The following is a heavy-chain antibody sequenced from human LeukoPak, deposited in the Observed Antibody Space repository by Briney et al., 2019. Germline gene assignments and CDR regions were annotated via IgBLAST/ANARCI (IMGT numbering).Heavy chain of an antibody. CDR1: GYTFTSYG. V-gene: IGHV1-69*04. CDR2: IIPILGIA. Sequence: SVKVSCKASGYTFTSYGISWVRQAPGQGLEWMGRIIPILGIANYAQKFQGRVTITADKSTSTAYMELSSLRSEDTAVYYCARAYSGYDPVDYWGQGTLVTVSS. D-gene: IGHD5-12*01. CDR3: ARAYSGYDPVDY. J-gene: IGHJ4*02.